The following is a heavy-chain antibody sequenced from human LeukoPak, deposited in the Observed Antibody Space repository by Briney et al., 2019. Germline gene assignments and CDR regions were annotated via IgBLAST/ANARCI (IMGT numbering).Heavy chain of an antibody. CDR2: IKQDGSER. D-gene: IGHD6-19*01. V-gene: IGHV3-7*01. J-gene: IGHJ3*02. CDR3: ARDQYSGHWFYAFDI. Sequence: GGSLRLSCAASGFTFSSYWMSWVRQAPGKGLEWVANIKQDGSERYYVDSVKGRFTISRDNAKNSLSLQMNDLRAEDTAVYYCARDQYSGHWFYAFDIWGQGTMVTVSS. CDR1: GFTFSSYW.